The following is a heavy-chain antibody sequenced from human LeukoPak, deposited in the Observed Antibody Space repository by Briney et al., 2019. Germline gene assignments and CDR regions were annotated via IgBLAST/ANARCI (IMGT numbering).Heavy chain of an antibody. CDR2: ISSTGDI. CDR3: ARDHFYPDY. J-gene: IGHJ4*02. Sequence: GGSLRLSCAASGFTFFSYSMNWVRQAPGKGLEWVSYISSTGDIYYADSVKGRFTISRDNAKTSLYLQMNSLRAEDTAVYYCARDHFYPDYWGQGTLVTVSS. V-gene: IGHV3-21*05. CDR1: GFTFFSYS. D-gene: IGHD2/OR15-2a*01.